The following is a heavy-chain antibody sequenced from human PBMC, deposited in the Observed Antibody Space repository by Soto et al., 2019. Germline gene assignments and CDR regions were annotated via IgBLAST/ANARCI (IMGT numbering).Heavy chain of an antibody. CDR3: ARVRGTAGKRYFDY. J-gene: IGHJ4*02. D-gene: IGHD6-13*01. CDR2: TYYSGST. Sequence: QVQLQESGPRLVKPSETLSLTCTVSGGSMIAYYWNWMRQPPGKGLQWIGYTYYSGSTTYNPSLKSRVTISVDSAKNQFSLKVDSVTPADTAVYYCARVRGTAGKRYFDYWGPGTLVTVSS. CDR1: GGSMIAYY. V-gene: IGHV4-59*01.